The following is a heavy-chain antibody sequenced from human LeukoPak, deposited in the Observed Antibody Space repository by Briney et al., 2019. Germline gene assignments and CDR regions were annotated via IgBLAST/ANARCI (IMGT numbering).Heavy chain of an antibody. V-gene: IGHV1-3*01. D-gene: IGHD3/OR15-3a*01. CDR3: ARGFILYDFWSCYSPYGMDV. CDR2: INAGNGNT. CDR1: GYTFTSYA. Sequence: ASVKVSCKASGYTFTSYAMHWVRQAPGQRLEWMGWINAGNGNTKYSQKFQGRVTITRDTSASTAYMELSSLRSEDTAVYYCARGFILYDFWSCYSPYGMDVWGQGTTVTVSS. J-gene: IGHJ6*02.